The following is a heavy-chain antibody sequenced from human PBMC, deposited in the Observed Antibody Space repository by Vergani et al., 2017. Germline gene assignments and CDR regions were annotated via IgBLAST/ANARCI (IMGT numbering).Heavy chain of an antibody. CDR2: IRSDASNK. CDR1: GFTFNQYD. CDR3: GGLAVFDY. J-gene: IGHJ4*02. V-gene: IGHV3-30*02. D-gene: IGHD3-16*01. Sequence: QVQLVESGGGVVQPGRSLRLSCAASGFTFNQYDMHWARQAPGKGLEWVAFIRSDASNKYYGDSVKGRFTISRDNSKNTLYLQMNSLRAEDTAVYYCGGLAVFDYWGQGTLVTVSS.